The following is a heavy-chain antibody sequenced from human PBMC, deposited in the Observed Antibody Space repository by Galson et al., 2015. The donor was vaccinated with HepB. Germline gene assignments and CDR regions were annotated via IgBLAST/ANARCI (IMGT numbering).Heavy chain of an antibody. J-gene: IGHJ6*02. V-gene: IGHV1-69*02. D-gene: IGHD2-15*01. CDR2: IIPILGIA. CDR1: GGTFSSYT. CDR3: ARGGKDIVVVVAAISAGDYYYYGMDV. Sequence: SVKVSCKASGGTFSSYTISWVRQAPGQGLEWMGRIIPILGIANYAQKFQGRVTITADKSTSTAYMELSSLRSEDTAVYYCARGGKDIVVVVAAISAGDYYYYGMDVWGQGTTVTVSS.